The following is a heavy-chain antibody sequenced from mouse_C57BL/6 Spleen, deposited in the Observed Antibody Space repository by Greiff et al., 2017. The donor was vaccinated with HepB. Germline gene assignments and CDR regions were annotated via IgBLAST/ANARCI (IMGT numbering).Heavy chain of an antibody. V-gene: IGHV1-64*01. D-gene: IGHD4-1*01. Sequence: QVHVKQSGAELVKPGASVKLSCKASGYTFTSYWMHWVKQRPGQGLEWIGMIHPNSGSTNYNEKFKSKATLTVDKSSSTAYMQHSSLTSEDSAVYYCARELGRGFAYWGQGTLVTVSA. J-gene: IGHJ3*01. CDR3: ARELGRGFAY. CDR2: IHPNSGST. CDR1: GYTFTSYW.